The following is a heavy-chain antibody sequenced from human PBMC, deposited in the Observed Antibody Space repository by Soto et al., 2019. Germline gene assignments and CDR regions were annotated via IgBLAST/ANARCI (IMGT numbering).Heavy chain of an antibody. CDR3: ARGYYDFWSGYYHSHFDY. Sequence: GGPLRLSWAASGFTFSSYGMHWVSQAQGKGLEWVAVIWYDGSNKYYADSVKGRFTISRDNSKNTLYLQMNSLRAEDTAVYYCARGYYDFWSGYYHSHFDYWGQGTLVTVSS. CDR2: IWYDGSNK. J-gene: IGHJ4*02. V-gene: IGHV3-33*01. D-gene: IGHD3-3*01. CDR1: GFTFSSYG.